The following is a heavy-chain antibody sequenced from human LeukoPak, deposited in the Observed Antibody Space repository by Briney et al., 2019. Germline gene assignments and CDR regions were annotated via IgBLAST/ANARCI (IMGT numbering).Heavy chain of an antibody. V-gene: IGHV3-20*04. CDR1: GFTFDDHG. CDR3: ARGQGYSGYDLGYFDY. Sequence: PGGSLRLSCAASGFTFDDHGMSWVRQAPGKGLEWVSSMSWNGGDTHYTDSVKGRFTISRDNAKNSLYLQMNSLRVEDTALYYCARGQGYSGYDLGYFDYWGQGTLVTASS. CDR2: MSWNGGDT. J-gene: IGHJ4*02. D-gene: IGHD5-12*01.